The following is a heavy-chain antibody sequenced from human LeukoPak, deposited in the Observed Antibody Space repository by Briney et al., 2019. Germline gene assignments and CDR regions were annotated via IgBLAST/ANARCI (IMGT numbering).Heavy chain of an antibody. J-gene: IGHJ1*01. D-gene: IGHD2-2*01. V-gene: IGHV1-18*04. CDR2: ISAYNGNT. CDR3: ARDFGCSSTSCYHDFQH. CDR1: GYTFTSYG. Sequence: ASVKVSRKASGYTFTSYGISWVRQAPGQGLEWMGWISAYNGNTNYAQKLQGRVTMTTDTSTSTAYMELRSLRSDDTAVYYCARDFGCSSTSCYHDFQHWGQGTLVTVSS.